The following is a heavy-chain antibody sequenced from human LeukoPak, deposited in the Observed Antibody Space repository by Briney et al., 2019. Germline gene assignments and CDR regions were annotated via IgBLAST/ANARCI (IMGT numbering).Heavy chain of an antibody. V-gene: IGHV3-7*03. Sequence: PGGSLRLSCAASGFTFSAYWMSWVRQAPGKGPEWVANIKQDGSDKYYVDSVKGRLTISRDNAKNSLYLQVNSLRAEDTAVYYCARKTVVGSYFDYWGQGTPVTVSS. D-gene: IGHD4-23*01. CDR3: ARKTVVGSYFDY. CDR2: IKQDGSDK. J-gene: IGHJ4*02. CDR1: GFTFSAYW.